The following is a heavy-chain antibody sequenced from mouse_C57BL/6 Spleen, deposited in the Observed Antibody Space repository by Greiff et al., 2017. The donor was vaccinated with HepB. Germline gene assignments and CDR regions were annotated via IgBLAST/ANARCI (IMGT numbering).Heavy chain of an antibody. D-gene: IGHD1-1*01. V-gene: IGHV7-3*01. Sequence: EVKLMESGGGLVQPGGSLILSCAASGFTFTDYYMSWVRQPPGKALEWLGFIRNKANGYTTEYSASVKGRFTISRDNSQSILYLQMNALGAEDSATYYCARYLRSPYYFDYWGQGTTLTVSS. CDR2: IRNKANGYTT. J-gene: IGHJ2*01. CDR1: GFTFTDYY. CDR3: ARYLRSPYYFDY.